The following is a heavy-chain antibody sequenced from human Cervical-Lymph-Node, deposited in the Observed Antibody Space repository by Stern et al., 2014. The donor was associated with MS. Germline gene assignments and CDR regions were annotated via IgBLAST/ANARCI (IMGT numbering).Heavy chain of an antibody. V-gene: IGHV6-1*01. CDR3: ARERPVSGSYEDWYDP. D-gene: IGHD3-3*01. Sequence: QVQLVQSGPGLVKPSQTLSLTCAISGDSVSSNSAAWSWVRQSPSRGLEWLGRTYYRSKWYSDYAESVKSRMTINTDTSKNQFSLHLNSVTPEDTALYYCARERPVSGSYEDWYDPWGQGILVTVSS. CDR1: GDSVSSNSAA. CDR2: TYYRSKWYS. J-gene: IGHJ5*02.